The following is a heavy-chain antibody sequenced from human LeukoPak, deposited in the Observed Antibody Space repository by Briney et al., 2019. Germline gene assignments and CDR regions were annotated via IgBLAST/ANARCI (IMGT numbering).Heavy chain of an antibody. CDR2: IIPIFGTA. J-gene: IGHJ5*02. V-gene: IGHV1-69*06. Sequence: SVKVSCKASGGTFSSYALSWVRQAPGQGLEWMGRIIPIFGTANYAQKFQGRVTITADKSTSTAYMELSSLRSEDTAVYYCAREGYCSSTSCLNWFDPWGQGTLLTVSS. CDR3: AREGYCSSTSCLNWFDP. CDR1: GGTFSSYA. D-gene: IGHD2-2*01.